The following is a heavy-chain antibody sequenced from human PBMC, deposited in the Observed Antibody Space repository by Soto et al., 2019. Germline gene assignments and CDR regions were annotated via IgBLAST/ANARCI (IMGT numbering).Heavy chain of an antibody. CDR3: ARGGHDFWSGPFDY. D-gene: IGHD3-3*01. CDR1: GGSISTYY. V-gene: IGHV4-4*07. Sequence: QGHLQESGPGLVRPSETLSLTCSVSGGSISTYYCNWIRQPAGKGLEWIGRIDASGSTNYKPSLKSRVTMSVDTSKNQFSLKLSSVTAADTALYYCARGGHDFWSGPFDYWGQGTPVNVTS. J-gene: IGHJ4*02. CDR2: IDASGST.